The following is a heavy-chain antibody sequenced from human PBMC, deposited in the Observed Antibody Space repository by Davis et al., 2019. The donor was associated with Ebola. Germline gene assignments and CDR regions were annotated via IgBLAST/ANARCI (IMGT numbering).Heavy chain of an antibody. CDR3: AREMATTNDAFDI. D-gene: IGHD5-24*01. CDR2: IKQDGSEK. CDR1: GFTFSSYA. Sequence: GESLKISCAASGFTFSSYAMSWVRQAPGKGLEWVANIKQDGSEKYYVDSVKGRFTISRDNAKNTLYLQKNSLRVEDTAVYYCAREMATTNDAFDIWGQGTMVSVSS. V-gene: IGHV3-7*01. J-gene: IGHJ3*02.